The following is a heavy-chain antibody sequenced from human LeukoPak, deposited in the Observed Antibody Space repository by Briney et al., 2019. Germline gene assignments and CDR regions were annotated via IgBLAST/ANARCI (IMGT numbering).Heavy chain of an antibody. V-gene: IGHV3-23*01. J-gene: IGHJ4*02. CDR2: ISGSGGST. Sequence: GGSLRLSCAASGFTFSSYGMSWVRQAPGKGLEWVSAISGSGGSTYYADSVKGRFTISRDNSKNTLYLQMNSLRAEDTAVYYCAKSMVRGSGGDYWGQGTLVTVSS. CDR1: GFTFSSYG. D-gene: IGHD3-10*01. CDR3: AKSMVRGSGGDY.